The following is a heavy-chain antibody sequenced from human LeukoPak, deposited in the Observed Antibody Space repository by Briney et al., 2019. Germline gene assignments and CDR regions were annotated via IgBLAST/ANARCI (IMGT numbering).Heavy chain of an antibody. CDR1: GFTFTSSW. J-gene: IGHJ4*02. CDR2: IKEDGTEE. Sequence: GGSLRLSCAASGFTFTSSWMTWVRQAPGKGLEWVAHIKEDGTEEYYIDSVKGRFSISRDNAKNTLYLQMSSVRAEDTAVYYCASGVGATGDHYWGPGTLVTVSS. CDR3: ASGVGATGDHY. D-gene: IGHD1-26*01. V-gene: IGHV3-7*05.